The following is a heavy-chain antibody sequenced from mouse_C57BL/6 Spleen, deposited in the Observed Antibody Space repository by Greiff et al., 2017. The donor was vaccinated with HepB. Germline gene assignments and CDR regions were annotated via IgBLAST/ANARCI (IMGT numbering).Heavy chain of an antibody. CDR2: IYPGDGDT. D-gene: IGHD3-1*01. Sequence: QVQLKESGAELVKPGASVKISCKASGYAFSSYWMNWVKQRPGKGLEWIGQIYPGDGDTNYNGKFKGKATLTADKSSSTAYMQLSSLTSEDSAVYFCARYSAWSLFDYWGQGTTLTVSS. CDR1: GYAFSSYW. CDR3: ARYSAWSLFDY. V-gene: IGHV1-80*01. J-gene: IGHJ2*01.